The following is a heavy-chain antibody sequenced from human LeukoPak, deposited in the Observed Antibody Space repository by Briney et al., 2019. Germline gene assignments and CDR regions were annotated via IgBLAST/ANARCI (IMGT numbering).Heavy chain of an antibody. J-gene: IGHJ4*02. Sequence: ASVKVSCKASGCTFTSYGISWVRQAPGQGLEWMGWISAYNGNTNYAQKLQGRVTMTTDTSTSTAYMELRSLRSDDTAVYYCAKDRRVYNWNPTFNFDYWGQGTLVTVSS. V-gene: IGHV1-18*01. CDR2: ISAYNGNT. D-gene: IGHD1-20*01. CDR3: AKDRRVYNWNPTFNFDY. CDR1: GCTFTSYG.